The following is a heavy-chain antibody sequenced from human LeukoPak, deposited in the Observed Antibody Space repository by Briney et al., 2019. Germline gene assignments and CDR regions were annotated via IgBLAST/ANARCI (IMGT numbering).Heavy chain of an antibody. J-gene: IGHJ4*02. CDR2: IYSGGST. CDR3: ARETDGYFDY. Sequence: GGSLRLSCAASGFTVGSNYMSWVRQAPGKGLEWVSVIYSGGSTYYADSVKGRFTISRHNSKNTLYLQMNSLRAEDTAVYYCARETDGYFDYWGQGTLVTVSS. CDR1: GFTVGSNY. V-gene: IGHV3-53*04.